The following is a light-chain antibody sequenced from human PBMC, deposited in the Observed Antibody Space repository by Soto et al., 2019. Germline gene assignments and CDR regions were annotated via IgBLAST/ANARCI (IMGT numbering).Light chain of an antibody. J-gene: IGKJ5*01. Sequence: DIQMTQSPSSLSASVLDRVTITCRASQGSGNWLAWYQQKPGKAPKLLIYAVSSLQRWGPSRFSGFGAGTDFTLTSSSLQPEDFATYSCQHANSVPCTFGPGTRLEIK. CDR1: QGSGNW. V-gene: IGKV1-12*01. CDR3: QHANSVPCT. CDR2: AVS.